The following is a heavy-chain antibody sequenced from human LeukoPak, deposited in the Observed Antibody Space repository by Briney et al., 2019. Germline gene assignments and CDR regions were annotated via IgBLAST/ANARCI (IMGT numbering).Heavy chain of an antibody. V-gene: IGHV4-59*08. D-gene: IGHD4-17*01. J-gene: IGHJ4*02. CDR1: GGSMSSYY. CDR3: ARAYGDYYFYY. CDR2: IYYSGST. Sequence: PSETLSLTCTVSGGSMSSYYWSWIRQPPGKGLEWIGYIYYSGSTKYNPSLKSRVTISVDTSKNQFSLQPSSVTAADTAVYYCARAYGDYYFYYWGQGTLVTVSS.